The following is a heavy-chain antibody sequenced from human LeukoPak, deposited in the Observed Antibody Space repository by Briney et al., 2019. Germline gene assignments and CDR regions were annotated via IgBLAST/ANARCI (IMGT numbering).Heavy chain of an antibody. J-gene: IGHJ4*02. V-gene: IGHV7-4-1*02. D-gene: IGHD1-26*01. CDR2: INTNTGNP. CDR1: GYTFTSYG. Sequence: ASVKVSCKASGYTFTSYGISWVRQAPGQGLEWMGWINTNTGNPTYAQGFTGRFVFSLDTSVSTAYLQISSLKAEDTAVYYCARDTRARSIVGATTFDYWGQGTLVTVSS. CDR3: ARDTRARSIVGATTFDY.